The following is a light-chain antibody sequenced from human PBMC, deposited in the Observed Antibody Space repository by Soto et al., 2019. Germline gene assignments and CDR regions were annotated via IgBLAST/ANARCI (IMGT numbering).Light chain of an antibody. Sequence: SYELTQPPSVSVSPGQAARITCSGDALAKKYTFWYQQKSGQAPVLVIYEDNARPSGIPERFSGSTSGTTATLTISGAQVDDEADYYCYSTDSSSRGVFGTGTKVTVL. CDR3: YSTDSSSRGV. CDR1: ALAKKY. J-gene: IGLJ1*01. V-gene: IGLV3-10*01. CDR2: EDN.